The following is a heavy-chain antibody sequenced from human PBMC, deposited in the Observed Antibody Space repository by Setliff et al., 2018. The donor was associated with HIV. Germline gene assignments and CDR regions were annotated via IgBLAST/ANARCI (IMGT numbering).Heavy chain of an antibody. J-gene: IGHJ4*02. CDR1: RGTLSSYG. D-gene: IGHD3-22*01. CDR3: ARDHDSSAYTYFDY. V-gene: IGHV1-69*10. CDR2: IIPILGIA. Sequence: SVKVSCKASRGTLSSYGFNWVRQAPGQGLEWMGGIIPILGIANYAQKFKGRVTITADKSTSTVYMELRSLRSEDTAVYYCARDHDSSAYTYFDYWGQGTLVTVSS.